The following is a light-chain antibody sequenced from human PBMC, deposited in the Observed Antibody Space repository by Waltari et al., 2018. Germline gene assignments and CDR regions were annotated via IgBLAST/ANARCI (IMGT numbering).Light chain of an antibody. V-gene: IGKV3-11*01. CDR2: DAS. Sequence: DIVLTQSPATLSLSPGERATLSCRASQSVGTYLSWYQQKPGQAPRLLIYDASNRATGIPGRFSGSGSGTDFTLTISSLEPEDFAVYYCQQRSNWPPITFGQGTRLELK. CDR3: QQRSNWPPIT. CDR1: QSVGTY. J-gene: IGKJ5*01.